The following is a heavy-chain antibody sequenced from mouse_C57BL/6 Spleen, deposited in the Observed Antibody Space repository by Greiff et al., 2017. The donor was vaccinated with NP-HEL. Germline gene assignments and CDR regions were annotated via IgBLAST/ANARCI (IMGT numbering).Heavy chain of an antibody. CDR3: ARILRYQAAFAY. Sequence: QVQLKESGPELVKPGASVKISCKASGYTFTDYYINWVKQRPGQGLEWIGWIFPGSGSTYYNEKFKGKATLTVDKSSSTAYMLLSSLTSEDSAVYFCARILRYQAAFAYWGQGTLVTVSA. D-gene: IGHD1-1*01. V-gene: IGHV1-75*01. CDR2: IFPGSGST. CDR1: GYTFTDYY. J-gene: IGHJ3*01.